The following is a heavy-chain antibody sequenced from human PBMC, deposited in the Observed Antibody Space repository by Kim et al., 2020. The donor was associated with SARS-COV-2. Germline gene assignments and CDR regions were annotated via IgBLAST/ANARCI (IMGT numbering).Heavy chain of an antibody. V-gene: IGHV4-34*01. CDR1: GGSFSGYY. CDR2: INHSGST. Sequence: SQTLALTCAVYGGSFSGYYWSWIRQPPGKGLEWIGEINHSGSTNYNPSLKSRVTISVDTSKDQFSLKLSSVTAADTAVYYFAAQLRYFGWSRRRSFDYWGQGTLVTVSS. J-gene: IGHJ4*02. D-gene: IGHD3-9*01. CDR3: AAQLRYFGWSRRRSFDY.